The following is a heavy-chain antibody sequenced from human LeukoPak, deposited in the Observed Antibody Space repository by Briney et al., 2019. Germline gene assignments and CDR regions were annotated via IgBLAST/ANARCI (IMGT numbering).Heavy chain of an antibody. V-gene: IGHV1-18*01. J-gene: IGHJ3*01. Sequence: ASVKVSRKTSGYILTRYGVSWVRQAPGHGGEGGGCISGYNGNTNDAQKFKSYVNLTTDTATSTAYMDLRSLRSDDTAVYSGKRDRPNHNYVWESYRQYDAVDLWGQGTMITVSS. D-gene: IGHD3-16*02. CDR3: KRDRPNHNYVWESYRQYDAVDL. CDR1: GYILTRYG. CDR2: ISGYNGNT.